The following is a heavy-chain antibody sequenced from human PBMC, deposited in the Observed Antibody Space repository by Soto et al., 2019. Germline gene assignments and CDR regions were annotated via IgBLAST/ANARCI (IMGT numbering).Heavy chain of an antibody. CDR1: GFTFSSYG. J-gene: IGHJ4*02. CDR3: AKDNYYDSRTPSL. D-gene: IGHD3-22*01. V-gene: IGHV3-30*18. Sequence: PGGSLRLSCAASGFTFSSYGMHWVRQAPGKGLEWVAVISYDGSNKYYADSVKGRFTISRDNSKNTLYLQMNSLRAEDTAVYYCAKDNYYDSRTPSLWGQGTLGTVSS. CDR2: ISYDGSNK.